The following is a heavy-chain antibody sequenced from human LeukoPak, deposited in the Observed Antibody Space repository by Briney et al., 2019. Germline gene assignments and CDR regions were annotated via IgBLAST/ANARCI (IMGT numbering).Heavy chain of an antibody. D-gene: IGHD3-16*01. Sequence: GASVKVSCKASGYTFTSYAIGWVRQAPGQGLEWMGRIIPILGIANYAQKFQGRVTITADKSTSTAYMELSSLRSEDTAVYYCARDRRPDYRDYWGQGTLVTVSS. J-gene: IGHJ4*02. CDR3: ARDRRPDYRDY. V-gene: IGHV1-69*04. CDR1: GYTFTSYA. CDR2: IIPILGIA.